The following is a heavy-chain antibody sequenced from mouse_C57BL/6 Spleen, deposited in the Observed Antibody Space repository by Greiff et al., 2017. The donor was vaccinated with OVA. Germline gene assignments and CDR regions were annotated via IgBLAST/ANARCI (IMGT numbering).Heavy chain of an antibody. CDR3: ARNPIYYDYGYYAMDY. J-gene: IGHJ4*01. Sequence: VQLQQSGAELVKPGASVKLSCKASGYTFTSYWMHWVKQRPGQGLEWIGMIHPNSGSTNYNEKFKSKATLTVDKSSSTAYMQLSSLTSEDSAVYYCARNPIYYDYGYYAMDYWGQGTSVTVSS. CDR1: GYTFTSYW. D-gene: IGHD2-4*01. CDR2: IHPNSGST. V-gene: IGHV1-64*01.